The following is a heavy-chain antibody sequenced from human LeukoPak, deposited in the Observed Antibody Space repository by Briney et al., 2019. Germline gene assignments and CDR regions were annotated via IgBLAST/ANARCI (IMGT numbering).Heavy chain of an antibody. D-gene: IGHD3-16*02. CDR3: AKDGLSSFDY. J-gene: IGHJ4*02. CDR2: IKPDGSEK. Sequence: PGGSLRLSCAASGFTFSDYWMTWVRQAPGKGLEWVANIKPDGSEKYYVDSVKGRFTISRDNAKNSLYLQMNSLRVEDTAVYYCAKDGLSSFDYWGQGTLVTVSS. CDR1: GFTFSDYW. V-gene: IGHV3-7*01.